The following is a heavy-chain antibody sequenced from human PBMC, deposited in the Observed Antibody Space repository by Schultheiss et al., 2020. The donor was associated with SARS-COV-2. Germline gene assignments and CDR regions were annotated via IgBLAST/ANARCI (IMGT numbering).Heavy chain of an antibody. J-gene: IGHJ4*02. V-gene: IGHV3-15*07. CDR2: IKNKTDGGTT. CDR3: TTVKASRQQLAIPYYFDY. D-gene: IGHD6-13*01. Sequence: GGSLRLSCAASGFTFSNAWMNWVRQAPGKGLEWVGRIKNKTDGGTTDYAAPVKGRFTISRDDSKNTLYLQMNSLKTEDTAVYYCTTVKASRQQLAIPYYFDYWGQGTLVTVSS. CDR1: GFTFSNAW.